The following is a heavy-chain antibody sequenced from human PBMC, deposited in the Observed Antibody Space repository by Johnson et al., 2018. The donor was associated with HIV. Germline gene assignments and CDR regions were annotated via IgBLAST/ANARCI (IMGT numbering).Heavy chain of an antibody. V-gene: IGHV3-13*01. Sequence: VQLVESGGGLVQPGGSLRLSCAASGFTLSNYDMHWVRQVTGKGLEWLSAFGSAGDTYYSDSVKDRFTISRDTAKNSFYLRMNSMRDGDTALYYCARLFTRDDAFDMGGQGTTVTVSS. CDR2: FGSAGDT. J-gene: IGHJ3*02. CDR1: GFTLSNYD. CDR3: ARLFTRDDAFDM.